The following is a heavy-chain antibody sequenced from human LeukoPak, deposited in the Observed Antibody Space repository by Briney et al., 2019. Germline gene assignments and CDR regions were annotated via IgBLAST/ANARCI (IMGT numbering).Heavy chain of an antibody. CDR3: ASLTTVTQGYFDS. J-gene: IGHJ4*02. CDR1: GGSISSSSYY. D-gene: IGHD4-17*01. V-gene: IGHV4-39*01. Sequence: PSETLSLTCTVSGGSISSSSYYWGWIRQPPGKGLEWIGSIYYSGNTYYNPSLKSRVTISVDTSKNQFSLKLSSVTAADTAVHYCASLTTVTQGYFDSWGQGTLVTVSS. CDR2: IYYSGNT.